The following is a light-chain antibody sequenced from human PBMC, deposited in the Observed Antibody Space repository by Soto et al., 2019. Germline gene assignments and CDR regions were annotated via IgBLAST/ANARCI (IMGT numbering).Light chain of an antibody. CDR2: GAS. J-gene: IGKJ4*01. Sequence: EIVLTQSAGSLSLSPGERATLSCRASQSVSSGFLAWYQQKPGQAPRLLIYGASSRATGIPDRFSGSGSGTDFTLTISRLEPEDFAVYYCQQYGRSVTFGGGTKVEIK. CDR1: QSVSSGF. CDR3: QQYGRSVT. V-gene: IGKV3-20*01.